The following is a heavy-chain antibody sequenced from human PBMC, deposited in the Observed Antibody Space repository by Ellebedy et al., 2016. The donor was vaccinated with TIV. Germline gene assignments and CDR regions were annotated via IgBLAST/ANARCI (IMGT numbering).Heavy chain of an antibody. J-gene: IGHJ4*02. V-gene: IGHV1-46*01. CDR1: GYTFTSYY. CDR3: ARVPSYSSGYDLDH. Sequence: AASVKVSCKASGYTFTSYYMHWVRQPPGQGLEWMGIINPTIGSTTYAQKFQGRVTMTSDTSTSTVYMELSSLKSEDTAVYYCARVPSYSSGYDLDHWGQGTLVTVSS. D-gene: IGHD5-18*01. CDR2: INPTIGST.